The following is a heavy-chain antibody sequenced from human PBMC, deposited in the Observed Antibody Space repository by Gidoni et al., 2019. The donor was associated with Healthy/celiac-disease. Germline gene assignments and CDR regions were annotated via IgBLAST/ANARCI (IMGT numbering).Heavy chain of an antibody. CDR3: TRLPVVDIDYYYSGMDV. CDR1: GFTFSGSA. Sequence: EVQLVESGGGLVQPGGSLKLSCAASGFTFSGSAMPWVRQASGKGLEWVCRIRSKANSYATAYAASVKGRFTISRDDSKNTAYLQMNSLKTEDTAVYYCTRLPVVDIDYYYSGMDVWGQGTTVTVSS. V-gene: IGHV3-73*02. D-gene: IGHD2-15*01. J-gene: IGHJ6*02. CDR2: IRSKANSYAT.